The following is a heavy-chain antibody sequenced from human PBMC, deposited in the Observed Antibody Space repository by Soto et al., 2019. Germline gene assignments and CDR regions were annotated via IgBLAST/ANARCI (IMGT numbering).Heavy chain of an antibody. CDR1: GVNFNRQD. Sequence: AVKVSCKAAGVNFNRQDMRWVRQATGQGLEWMGGIIPMFGTPYYADKFQDRVTITADESTGTAYLELSSLTSEDTAVYYCATSEGRDGYSFDYWGPGTLVTVSS. CDR2: IIPMFGTP. J-gene: IGHJ4*02. CDR3: ATSEGRDGYSFDY. D-gene: IGHD5-12*01. V-gene: IGHV1-69*13.